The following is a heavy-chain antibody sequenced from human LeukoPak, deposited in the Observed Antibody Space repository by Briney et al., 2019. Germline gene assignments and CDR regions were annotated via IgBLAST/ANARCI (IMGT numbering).Heavy chain of an antibody. CDR1: GFIFSTSW. CDR2: INQDGSEK. D-gene: IGHD6-13*01. Sequence: PGGSLRLSCAASGFIFSTSWMSWVRQAPGKGLEWVANINQDGSEKNYVDSVKGRFTISRDNAKNSLYLQLNSLRAEDTAVYYCARDMFTGYSSSWYGYWGQGTLVTVSS. J-gene: IGHJ4*02. CDR3: ARDMFTGYSSSWYGY. V-gene: IGHV3-7*01.